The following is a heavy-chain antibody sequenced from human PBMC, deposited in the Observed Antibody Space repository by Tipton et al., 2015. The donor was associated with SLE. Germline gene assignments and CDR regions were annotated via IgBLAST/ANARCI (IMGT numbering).Heavy chain of an antibody. CDR3: ARVGLITPDAFDI. CDR1: GASINSNY. CDR2: LYTSGTT. V-gene: IGHV4-4*08. J-gene: IGHJ3*02. D-gene: IGHD5-24*01. Sequence: TLSLTCTVSGASINSNYWTWIRQPPGKGLVWIGYLYTSGTTKYNPSLQSRVTISVDTPKNQFSLKLNSVTAADTAVYYCARVGLITPDAFDIWGEGTMVTVSS.